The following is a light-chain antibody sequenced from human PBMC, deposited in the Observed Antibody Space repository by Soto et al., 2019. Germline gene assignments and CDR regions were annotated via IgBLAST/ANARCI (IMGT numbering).Light chain of an antibody. CDR2: GAS. J-gene: IGKJ1*01. CDR1: ESVSTN. V-gene: IGKV3-15*01. CDR3: QQYSIWRT. Sequence: IVMTHSPATLSLSPGERATLSCRASESVSTNLAWYQQKAGQAPRLLIYGASTRATGIPARFSGSGSGTEFTLTISSLQSEDFAVYYCQQYSIWRTFGQGTKVDIK.